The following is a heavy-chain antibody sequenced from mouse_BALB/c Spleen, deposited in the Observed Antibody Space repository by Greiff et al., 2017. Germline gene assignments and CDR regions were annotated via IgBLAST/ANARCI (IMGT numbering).Heavy chain of an antibody. Sequence: EVQGVESGGGLVQPGGSRKLSCAASGFTFSSFGMHWVRQAPEKGLEWVAYISSGSSTIYYADTVKGRFTISRDNPKNTLFLQMTSLRSEDTAMYYCAREGITTATLYFDYWGQGTTLTVSS. V-gene: IGHV5-17*02. CDR2: ISSGSSTI. D-gene: IGHD1-2*01. CDR3: AREGITTATLYFDY. CDR1: GFTFSSFG. J-gene: IGHJ2*01.